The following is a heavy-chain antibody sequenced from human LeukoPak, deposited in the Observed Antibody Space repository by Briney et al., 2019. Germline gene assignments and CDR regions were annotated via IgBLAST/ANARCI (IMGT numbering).Heavy chain of an antibody. CDR3: ARKVGAPE. CDR1: GFTFSSYE. V-gene: IGHV3-48*03. J-gene: IGHJ4*02. CDR2: ISSSGSNI. D-gene: IGHD1-26*01. Sequence: GGSLRLSCAASGFTFSSYEMNWVRQAPGKGLEWVSYISSSGSNIYYADSVKGRFTISRDNAKNLLYLQMNSLRAEDTAVYYCARKVGAPEWGQGTLVTVSS.